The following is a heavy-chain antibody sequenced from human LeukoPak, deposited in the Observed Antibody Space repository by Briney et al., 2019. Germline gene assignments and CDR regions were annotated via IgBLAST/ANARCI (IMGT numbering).Heavy chain of an antibody. CDR2: IYTSGST. D-gene: IGHD3-3*01. V-gene: IGHV4-61*02. CDR3: ARGNYDFWSGYLGDWFDP. Sequence: PSQTLSLTCTVSGGSLSSGRYYWSWIRQPAGKGLEWIGRIYTSGSTNYNPSLKSRVTISVDTSKNQFSLKLSSVTAADTAVYYCARGNYDFWSGYLGDWFDPWGQGTLVTVSS. CDR1: GGSLSSGRYY. J-gene: IGHJ5*02.